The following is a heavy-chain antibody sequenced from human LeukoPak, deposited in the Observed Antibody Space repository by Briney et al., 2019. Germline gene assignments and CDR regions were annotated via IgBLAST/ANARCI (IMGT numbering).Heavy chain of an antibody. D-gene: IGHD3-16*02. CDR1: GGSISSYH. J-gene: IGHJ3*02. CDR3: ARDNGPTDAFDI. V-gene: IGHV4-59*01. CDR2: IYYSGST. Sequence: SETLSLTCTVSGGSISSYHWSWIRQPPGKGLEWIGYIYYSGSTNYNPSLKSRVTISVDTSKNQFSLKLSSVTAADTAVYYCARDNGPTDAFDIWGQGTMVTVSS.